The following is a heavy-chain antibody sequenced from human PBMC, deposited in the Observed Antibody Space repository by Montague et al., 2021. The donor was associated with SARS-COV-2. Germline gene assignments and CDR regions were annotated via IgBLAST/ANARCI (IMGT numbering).Heavy chain of an antibody. D-gene: IGHD1-1*01. J-gene: IGHJ3*02. CDR1: GGSISSGGYY. Sequence: TLSLTCTVSGGSISSGGYYWSWIRQHPGKGLEWIGYIYYSGSTYYNPSLTSRVTISVDTSKNQFSLKLSSVTAADTAVYYCATTPKRDTRLSDAFDIWGQGTMVTVSS. CDR3: ATTPKRDTRLSDAFDI. V-gene: IGHV4-31*03. CDR2: IYYSGST.